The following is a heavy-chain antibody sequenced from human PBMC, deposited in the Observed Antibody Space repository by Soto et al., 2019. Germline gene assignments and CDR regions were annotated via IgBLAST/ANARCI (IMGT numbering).Heavy chain of an antibody. J-gene: IGHJ4*02. D-gene: IGHD2-8*02. Sequence: PSETLSLTCSVSGGSISSGDYYWNWIRQPPGKGLEWIGHIYYSGSTNYNPSLKSRVTISVDTSKNQFSLKLTSVTAADTAVYYCARDKITGLFDYWGQGTLVTVSS. CDR2: IYYSGST. V-gene: IGHV4-61*08. CDR1: GGSISSGDYY. CDR3: ARDKITGLFDY.